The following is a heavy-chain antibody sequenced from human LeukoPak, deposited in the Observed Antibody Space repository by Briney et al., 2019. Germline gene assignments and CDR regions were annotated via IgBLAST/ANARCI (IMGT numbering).Heavy chain of an antibody. Sequence: ASVKVSCKASNYTFASYGISWVRQAPGQGLEWVGWISAYNGNTNYAQKLQGRVTMTTDTSTSTAYMELRSLRSDDTAVYYCAITYYYDSSGSPRHFDYWGQGTLVTVSS. D-gene: IGHD3-22*01. J-gene: IGHJ4*02. V-gene: IGHV1-18*01. CDR1: NYTFASYG. CDR2: ISAYNGNT. CDR3: AITYYYDSSGSPRHFDY.